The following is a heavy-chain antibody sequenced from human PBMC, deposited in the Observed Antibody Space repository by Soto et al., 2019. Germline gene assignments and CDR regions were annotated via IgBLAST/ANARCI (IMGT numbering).Heavy chain of an antibody. J-gene: IGHJ4*02. V-gene: IGHV1-18*01. CDR1: GYTFTSYA. CDR2: ISAYNGNT. D-gene: IGHD2-2*01. Sequence: ASVKVSCKASGYTFTSYAISWVRQAPGQGLEWMGWISAYNGNTNYAQKLQGRVTMTTDTSTSTAYMELRSLKTEDTAVYYCARVLTYQGYYLDFWGQGTLVTVSS. CDR3: ARVLTYQGYYLDF.